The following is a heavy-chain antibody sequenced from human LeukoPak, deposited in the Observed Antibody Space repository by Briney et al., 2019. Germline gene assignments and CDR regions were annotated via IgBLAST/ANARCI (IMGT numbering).Heavy chain of an antibody. J-gene: IGHJ4*02. CDR1: GFTFSSYW. CDR3: ARTHSSLRYYFDY. V-gene: IGHV3-7*01. Sequence: PGGSLRLSCAASGFTFSSYWMSWVRQAPGKGLEWVANIKQDGSEKYYVDSVKGRFTISRDNAKSSLYLQMNSLRAEDTVVYYCARTHSSLRYYFDYWGQGTLVTVSS. CDR2: IKQDGSEK. D-gene: IGHD6-13*01.